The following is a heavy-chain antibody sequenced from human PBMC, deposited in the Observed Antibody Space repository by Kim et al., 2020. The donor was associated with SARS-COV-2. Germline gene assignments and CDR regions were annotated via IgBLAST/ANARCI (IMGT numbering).Heavy chain of an antibody. V-gene: IGHV1-69*13. CDR2: IIPIFGTA. CDR3: ASSREQARSYYYGMDV. J-gene: IGHJ6*02. CDR1: GGTFSSYA. Sequence: SVKVSCKTSGGTFSSYAISWVRQAPGQGLEWMGGIIPIFGTANYAQKFQGRVTITADESTSTAYMELSSLRSEDTAVYYCASSREQARSYYYGMDVWGQGTTVTVSS. D-gene: IGHD6-13*01.